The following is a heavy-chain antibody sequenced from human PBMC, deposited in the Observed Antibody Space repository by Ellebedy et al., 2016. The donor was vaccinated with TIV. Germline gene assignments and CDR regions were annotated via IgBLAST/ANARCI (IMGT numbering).Heavy chain of an antibody. J-gene: IGHJ4*02. CDR2: IKQDGSEK. V-gene: IGHV3-7*01. Sequence: GGSLRLSCAASGFSLSSYWMHWVRQAPGKGLEWVANIKQDGSEKYYVDSVKGRFTISRDNAKNSLYLQMNSLRAEDTAVYFCARGGYGRPFDCWGQGTLVTVSS. CDR1: GFSLSSYW. CDR3: ARGGYGRPFDC. D-gene: IGHD5-12*01.